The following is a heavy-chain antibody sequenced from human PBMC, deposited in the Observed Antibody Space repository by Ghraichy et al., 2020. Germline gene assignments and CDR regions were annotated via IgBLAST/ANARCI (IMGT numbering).Heavy chain of an antibody. CDR3: ARRPRMSPVTTKD. J-gene: IGHJ4*02. Sequence: SCTVSGGSISGYNNYWGWVRQPPGKGLEWIGAIYYRGNTYYTPSLQSRVTISVDTSRNQFFLNLTSVTAADTAVYFCARRPRMSPVTTKDWGQGTLVTVSS. D-gene: IGHD4-17*01. CDR2: IYYRGNT. CDR1: GGSISGYNNY. V-gene: IGHV4-39*01.